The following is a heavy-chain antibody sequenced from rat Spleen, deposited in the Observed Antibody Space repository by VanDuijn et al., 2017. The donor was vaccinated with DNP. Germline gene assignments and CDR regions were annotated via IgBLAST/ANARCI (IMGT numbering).Heavy chain of an antibody. D-gene: IGHD1-1*01. J-gene: IGHJ3*01. Sequence: EVQLVESGGGLVQPGRSLKLSCSASGFTFSDYYMAWVRQAPTKGLDWVAYINYDGGTAYNGDSVKGRFTISRDNAKNTLYLQMNSLRSEDTATYYCAIYFYSGDNWFGYWGQGTLVTVSS. CDR1: GFTFSDYY. CDR3: AIYFYSGDNWFGY. V-gene: IGHV5-20*01. CDR2: INYDGGTA.